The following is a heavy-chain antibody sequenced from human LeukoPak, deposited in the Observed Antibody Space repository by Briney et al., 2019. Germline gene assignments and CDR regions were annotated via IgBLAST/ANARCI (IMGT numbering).Heavy chain of an antibody. D-gene: IGHD3-22*01. V-gene: IGHV4-59*12. CDR2: IYYSGST. Sequence: SETLSLTCTVSGGSISSYYWSWIRQPPGKGLEWIGYIYYSGSTNYNPSLKSRVTISVDTSKNQFSLKLTSMTAADSAVYYCVRDPTGLLRPTNWFDPWGQGTLVTVSP. CDR3: VRDPTGLLRPTNWFDP. J-gene: IGHJ5*02. CDR1: GGSISSYY.